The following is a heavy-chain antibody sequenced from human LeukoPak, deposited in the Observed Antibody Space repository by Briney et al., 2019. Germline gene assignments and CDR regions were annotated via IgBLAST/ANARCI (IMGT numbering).Heavy chain of an antibody. V-gene: IGHV3-21*01. CDR2: ISSGSSYI. J-gene: IGHJ4*02. Sequence: PGGSLRLSCAATGFTFSSYTMNWVRQAPGKGLEWVSSISSGSSYIYYADSVKGRFTISSDNAKNSLYLQMNSLRAEDTAVYYCARGVDYGSGSYYNVRTFDYWGQGTLVTVSS. D-gene: IGHD3-10*01. CDR1: GFTFSSYT. CDR3: ARGVDYGSGSYYNVRTFDY.